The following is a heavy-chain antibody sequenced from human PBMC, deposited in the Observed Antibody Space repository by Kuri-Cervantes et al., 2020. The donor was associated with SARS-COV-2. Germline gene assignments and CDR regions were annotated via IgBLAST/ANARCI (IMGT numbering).Heavy chain of an antibody. Sequence: GESLKISCAASGFTFSSYSMNWVRQAPGKGLEWVSSISSSSSYIYYADSVKGRFTISRDNAKNSLYLQMNSLRAEDTAVYYCARGGYSSSSGHYFDYWGQGAQVTGSS. CDR2: ISSSSSYI. CDR1: GFTFSSYS. D-gene: IGHD6-6*01. CDR3: ARGGYSSSSGHYFDY. J-gene: IGHJ4*02. V-gene: IGHV3-21*01.